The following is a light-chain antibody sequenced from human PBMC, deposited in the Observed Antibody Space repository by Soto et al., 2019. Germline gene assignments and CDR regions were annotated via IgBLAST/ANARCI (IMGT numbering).Light chain of an antibody. CDR3: QQYNSHSGT. V-gene: IGKV1-5*03. Sequence: DIQMTQSPSTLSASVGARVTITCRASQGISSWLAWYQQKQGKAPKLLIYKASSLESGVPSRFSGSGSGTELTITISSLQPDDIATYYGQQYNSHSGTFGQGTKVDIK. J-gene: IGKJ1*01. CDR1: QGISSW. CDR2: KAS.